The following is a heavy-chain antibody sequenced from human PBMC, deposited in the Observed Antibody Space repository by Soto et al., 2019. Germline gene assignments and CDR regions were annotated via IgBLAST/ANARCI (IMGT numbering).Heavy chain of an antibody. CDR1: GFTFSSYS. Sequence: GSLRLSCAASGFTFSSYSMNWVRQAPGKGLEWVSYISSSSSTIYYADSVKGRFTISRDNAKNSLYLQMNSLRDEDTAVYYCAREETAWPLAYGLDVWGQGTPVTVSS. D-gene: IGHD2-21*02. CDR3: AREETAWPLAYGLDV. V-gene: IGHV3-48*02. J-gene: IGHJ6*02. CDR2: ISSSSSTI.